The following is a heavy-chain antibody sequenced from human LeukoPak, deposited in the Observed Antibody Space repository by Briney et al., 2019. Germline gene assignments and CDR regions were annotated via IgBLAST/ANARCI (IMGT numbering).Heavy chain of an antibody. D-gene: IGHD2-2*02. Sequence: GGSLRLFCAASGFTFSSYAMSWVRQAPGKGLEWVSAISGSGGSTYYADSVKGRFTISRDNSKNTLYLQMNSLRAEDTAVYYCATTEVVPAAITFDYWGQGTLVTVSS. CDR1: GFTFSSYA. J-gene: IGHJ4*02. CDR2: ISGSGGST. V-gene: IGHV3-23*01. CDR3: ATTEVVPAAITFDY.